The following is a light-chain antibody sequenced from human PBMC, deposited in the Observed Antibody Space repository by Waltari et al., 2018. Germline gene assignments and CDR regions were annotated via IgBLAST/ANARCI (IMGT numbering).Light chain of an antibody. CDR1: SGSLSSTSY. CDR2: KGS. J-gene: IGLJ3*02. CDR3: SLYMGSGIWV. V-gene: IGLV8-61*01. Sequence: QTVVTQEPSLSVSPGGTVTLTCALSSGSLSSTSYATWYQQTPGQAPRTLVYKGSSRSYGVSDRFSGSVLGNKAALTITGAQADDESDYYYSLYMGSGIWVFGGGTKLTVL.